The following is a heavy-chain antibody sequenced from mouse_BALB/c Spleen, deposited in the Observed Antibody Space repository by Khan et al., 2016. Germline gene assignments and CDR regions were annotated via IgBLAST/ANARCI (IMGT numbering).Heavy chain of an antibody. CDR3: GRDCDYYSNC. CDR2: MNTYTGEP. J-gene: IGHJ2*01. V-gene: IGHV9-1*02. D-gene: IGHD2-13*01. Sequence: QIQLVQSGPELKKPGETVKISCKASGYTFTHYGIHWVKRAPGQGLKLLGWMNTYTGEPTYGDDFKGRFAFSLDTSASTAYVLNNNTKKDDMATYSCGRDCDYYSNCWGHGTTLTVTS. CDR1: GYTFTHYG.